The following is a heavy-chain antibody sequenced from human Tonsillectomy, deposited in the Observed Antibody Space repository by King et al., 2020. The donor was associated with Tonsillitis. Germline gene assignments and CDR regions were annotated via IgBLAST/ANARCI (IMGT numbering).Heavy chain of an antibody. CDR2: IRYDGTNK. D-gene: IGHD2-15*01. V-gene: IGHV3-30*02. Sequence: VQLVESGGGVVQPGGSLRLSCAASGFTFSDFGMHWVRQAPGKGLEWVAFIRYDGTNKYYADSVKGRFTISRDNSNNTLHLQMNSLRAEDTAVYYCAKWWGGGWLFDYWGEGTLVTVSS. CDR1: GFTFSDFG. CDR3: AKWWGGGWLFDY. J-gene: IGHJ4*02.